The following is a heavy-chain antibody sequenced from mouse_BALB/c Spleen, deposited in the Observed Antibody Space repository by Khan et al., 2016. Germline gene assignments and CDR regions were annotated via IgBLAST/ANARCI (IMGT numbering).Heavy chain of an antibody. Sequence: QIQLVQSGPELKKPGETVKISCKASGYTFTDYSMHWVKQAPGKGLKWMGWINTETGEPTYADDFKGRFAFSLETSASTAYLQINNLKNEDTATYFCAVLWLRRAWFAYWGQGTLVTVSA. CDR2: INTETGEP. V-gene: IGHV9-2-1*01. J-gene: IGHJ3*01. CDR1: GYTFTDYS. CDR3: AVLWLRRAWFAY. D-gene: IGHD2-2*01.